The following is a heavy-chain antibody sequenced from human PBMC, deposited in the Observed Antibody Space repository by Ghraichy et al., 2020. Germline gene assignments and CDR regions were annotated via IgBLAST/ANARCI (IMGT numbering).Heavy chain of an antibody. CDR1: GFTFSSYG. CDR2: IRYDGSNK. Sequence: GGSLRLSCAASGFTFSSYGMHWVRQAPGKGLEWVAFIRYDGSNKYYADSVKGRFTISRDNSKNTLYLQMNSLRAEDTAVYYCASLGGQLWFNWGQGTLVTVSS. J-gene: IGHJ4*02. V-gene: IGHV3-30*02. CDR3: ASLGGQLWFN. D-gene: IGHD5-18*01.